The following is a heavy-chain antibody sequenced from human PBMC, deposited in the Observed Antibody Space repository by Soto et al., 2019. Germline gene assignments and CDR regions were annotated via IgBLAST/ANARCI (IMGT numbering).Heavy chain of an antibody. J-gene: IGHJ4*02. V-gene: IGHV4-34*01. Sequence: PSETLSLTCAVYGGSFSGYYWTWIRQPPGTGLEWIGEINHSGSTNYNPSLKSRVTISVDTSKNQFSLKLSSVTAADTAVYYCATMGTPATGLYFFDYWGQGSLVT. CDR2: INHSGST. CDR3: ATMGTPATGLYFFDY. D-gene: IGHD2-15*01. CDR1: GGSFSGYY.